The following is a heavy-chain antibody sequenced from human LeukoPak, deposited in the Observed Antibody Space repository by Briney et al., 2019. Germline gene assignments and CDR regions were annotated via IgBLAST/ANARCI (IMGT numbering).Heavy chain of an antibody. V-gene: IGHV4-4*02. CDR1: GGSISSSNW. D-gene: IGHD6-19*01. CDR3: ARGRTDAAVAGNFDY. J-gene: IGHJ4*02. Sequence: PSETLSLTCAVSGGSISSSNWWSWVRQPPGKGLEWIGEINHSGSTNYNPSLKSRVTISVDTSKNQFSLKLSSVTAADSAVYYCARGRTDAAVAGNFDYWGQGTLVTVSS. CDR2: INHSGST.